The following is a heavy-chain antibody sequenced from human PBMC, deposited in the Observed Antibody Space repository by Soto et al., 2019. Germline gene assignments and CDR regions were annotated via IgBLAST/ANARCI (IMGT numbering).Heavy chain of an antibody. CDR1: GGSISSYY. Sequence: KPSETLSLTCTVSGGSISSYYWSWIRQPPGKGLEWIGYIYYSGSTNYNPSLKSRVTISVDTSKNQFSLKLSSVTAADTAVYYCARVQWNYVYYYYGMDVWGQGTTVTVSS. CDR2: IYYSGST. V-gene: IGHV4-59*01. J-gene: IGHJ6*02. CDR3: ARVQWNYVYYYYGMDV. D-gene: IGHD1-7*01.